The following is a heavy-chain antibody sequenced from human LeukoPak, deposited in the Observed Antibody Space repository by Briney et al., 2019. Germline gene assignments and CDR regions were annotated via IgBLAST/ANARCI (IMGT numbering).Heavy chain of an antibody. D-gene: IGHD2-8*01. CDR2: INHSGST. CDR1: GGSFSGYY. V-gene: IGHV4-34*01. J-gene: IGHJ5*02. Sequence: SETLSLTCAVYGGSFSGYYWSWIRQPPGKGLEWIGEINHSGSTNYNPSLKSRVPISVDTSKNQLSLKLSSVTAADTAVYYCASQGYCTNGVCYLWGQGTLVTVSS. CDR3: ASQGYCTNGVCYL.